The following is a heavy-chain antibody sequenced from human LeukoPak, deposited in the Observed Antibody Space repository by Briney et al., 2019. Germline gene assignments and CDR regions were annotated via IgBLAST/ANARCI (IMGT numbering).Heavy chain of an antibody. CDR3: AKDQGQLAYFDY. CDR2: ISFSVNTK. CDR1: GFTFSDYS. J-gene: IGHJ4*02. V-gene: IGHV3-48*04. D-gene: IGHD6-13*01. Sequence: PGGSLRLSCAAYGFTFSDYSMNWVRQAPGKGLEWVSYISFSVNTKYYGDSVKGRFTISRDNAKNSLYLQMNSLRAEDTAVYYCAKDQGQLAYFDYWGQGTLVTVSS.